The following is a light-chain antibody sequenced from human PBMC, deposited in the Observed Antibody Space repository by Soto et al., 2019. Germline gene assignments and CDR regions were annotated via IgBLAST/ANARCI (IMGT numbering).Light chain of an antibody. J-gene: IGKJ5*01. Sequence: EVVLTQSLDTLSVSPGEAADLXCRASQSVRSKLAWYQQKSGQAPRLFIYGASTRATGIPARFSGSGSGTEFTLTISSLQSEDFAIYYCQQYNNWPPITFGQGTRLEI. CDR2: GAS. V-gene: IGKV3-15*01. CDR3: QQYNNWPPIT. CDR1: QSVRSK.